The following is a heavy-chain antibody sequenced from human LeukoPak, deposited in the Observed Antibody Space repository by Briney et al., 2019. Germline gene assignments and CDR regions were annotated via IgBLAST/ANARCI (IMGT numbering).Heavy chain of an antibody. CDR1: GFTFSSYE. CDR3: ASAWDATIFGEGGY. D-gene: IGHD3-3*01. J-gene: IGHJ4*02. CDR2: ISYDGSNK. Sequence: GGSLRLSCAASGFTFSSYEMNWVRQAPGKGLEWVAVISYDGSNKYYADSVKGRFTISRDNSKNTLYLQMNSLRAEDTAVYYCASAWDATIFGEGGYWGQGTLVTVSS. V-gene: IGHV3-30*04.